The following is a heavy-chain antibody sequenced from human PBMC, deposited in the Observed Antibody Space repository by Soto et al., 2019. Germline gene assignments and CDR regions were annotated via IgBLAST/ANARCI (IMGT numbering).Heavy chain of an antibody. CDR1: GFTFSSYS. CDR3: ARELSIAARPGYFDY. J-gene: IGHJ4*02. CDR2: ISSSSSYI. D-gene: IGHD6-6*01. V-gene: IGHV3-21*01. Sequence: PGGSLRLSCAASGFTFSSYSMNWVRQAPGKGLEWVSSISSSSSYIYYADSVKGRFTISRDNAKNSLYLQMKSLRAEDTAVYYCARELSIAARPGYFDYWGQGTLVTVSS.